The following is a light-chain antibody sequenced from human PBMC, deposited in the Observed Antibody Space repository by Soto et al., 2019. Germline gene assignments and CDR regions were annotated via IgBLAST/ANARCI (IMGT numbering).Light chain of an antibody. Sequence: MQMTEAPSTLSGAVGDRVTITGRAGQTISRWLAWYQQKPGKAPKLLIYKASTLKSGVPSRFSGSGPGTQFHLTIRSLQSDDFATSYCQQDHSHSEALGSGTKVDIK. J-gene: IGKJ1*01. V-gene: IGKV1-5*03. CDR2: KAS. CDR3: QQDHSHSEA. CDR1: QTISRW.